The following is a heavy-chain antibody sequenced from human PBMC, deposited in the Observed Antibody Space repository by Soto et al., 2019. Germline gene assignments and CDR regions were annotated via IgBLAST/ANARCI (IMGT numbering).Heavy chain of an antibody. D-gene: IGHD3-10*01. J-gene: IGHJ4*02. CDR3: TRSYGSGGLIY. V-gene: IGHV3-73*01. CDR2: IRSKANSCAT. Sequence: VGSLRLSCAASGFTFSGSAMHWVRQASGKGLEWVGRIRSKANSCATAYAASVKGRFTISRDDSKNTAYLQMNSLKTEDTAVYYCTRSYGSGGLIYWGQGTLVTVSS. CDR1: GFTFSGSA.